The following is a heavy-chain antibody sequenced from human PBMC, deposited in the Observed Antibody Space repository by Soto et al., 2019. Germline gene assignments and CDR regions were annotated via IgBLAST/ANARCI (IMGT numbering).Heavy chain of an antibody. Sequence: QVQLVESGGGLVKPGGSLRLSCAASGFTFSDYYMSWIRQAPGKGLEWVSYINSSSSYTNYADSVKGRFTISRDNAKNSLYLQMNSRRAEDTAVYYCARTIVAAGGRRYFDLWGRGTLVTVSS. D-gene: IGHD6-13*01. CDR3: ARTIVAAGGRRYFDL. J-gene: IGHJ2*01. V-gene: IGHV3-11*05. CDR1: GFTFSDYY. CDR2: INSSSSYT.